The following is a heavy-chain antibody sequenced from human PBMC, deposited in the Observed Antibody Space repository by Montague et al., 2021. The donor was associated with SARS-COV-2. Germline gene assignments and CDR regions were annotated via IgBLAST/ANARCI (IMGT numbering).Heavy chain of an antibody. V-gene: IGHV4-59*08. D-gene: IGHD3-10*01. CDR1: GGSISSYY. J-gene: IGHJ5*02. Sequence: SETLSLTCTVSGGSISSYYWSWIRQPPGKGLEWIGYIYYSGSTNYNPSLKSRVTIPVDTSTNQFSLTLSSVTAADTAVYDCARAGVLWFGVAENWFDPWGQGTLVTVSS. CDR2: IYYSGST. CDR3: ARAGVLWFGVAENWFDP.